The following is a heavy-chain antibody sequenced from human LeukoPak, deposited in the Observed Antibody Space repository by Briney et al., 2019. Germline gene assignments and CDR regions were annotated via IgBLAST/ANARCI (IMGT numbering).Heavy chain of an antibody. D-gene: IGHD3-22*01. CDR3: ARDRYYYDSSGFYYFDY. J-gene: IGHJ4*02. V-gene: IGHV4-4*07. Sequence: SETLSLTCTVSGVSISSYYWSWIRQPAGKGLEWIGRIHTSGSTNYNPSLKSRDTMSVDTSKNQFSLKLSSVTVADTAVYYCARDRYYYDSSGFYYFDYWGQGTLVTVSS. CDR1: GVSISSYY. CDR2: IHTSGST.